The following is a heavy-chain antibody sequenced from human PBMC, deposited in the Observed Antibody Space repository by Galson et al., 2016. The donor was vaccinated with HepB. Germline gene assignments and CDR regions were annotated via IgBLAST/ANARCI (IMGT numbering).Heavy chain of an antibody. Sequence: SLRLSCATSGFTFNMYAVAWVRQAPGKGPEWVSVISGSGTKTDYANSVKGRFTIPRDDSKNTVYLQMNSLRVEDTAIYYCAKDVPNWNQGYFDSWGQGTLVTVSS. D-gene: IGHD1-20*01. CDR3: AKDVPNWNQGYFDS. J-gene: IGHJ4*03. CDR1: GFTFNMYA. CDR2: ISGSGTKT. V-gene: IGHV3-23*01.